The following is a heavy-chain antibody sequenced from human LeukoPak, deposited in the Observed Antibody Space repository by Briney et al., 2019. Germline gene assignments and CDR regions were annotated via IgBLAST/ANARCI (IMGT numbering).Heavy chain of an antibody. J-gene: IGHJ5*02. V-gene: IGHV3-21*01. D-gene: IGHD3-22*01. Sequence: GGSLRLSCAASGFTFTNAWMNWVRQAPGKGLEWVSSISSSSSYIYYADSVKGRFTISRDNAKNSLYLQMNSLRAEDTAVYYCARGPRREFYYDSSGYRNWFDPWGQGTLVTVSS. CDR1: GFTFTNAW. CDR3: ARGPRREFYYDSSGYRNWFDP. CDR2: ISSSSSYI.